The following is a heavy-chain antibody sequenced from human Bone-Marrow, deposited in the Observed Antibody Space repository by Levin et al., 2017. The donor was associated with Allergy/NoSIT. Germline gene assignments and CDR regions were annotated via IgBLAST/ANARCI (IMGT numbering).Heavy chain of an antibody. J-gene: IGHJ4*02. Sequence: SVKVSCKASGGTFKSYTISWVRQAPGQGLEWMAGIIPMFGTTHYAQKFHGRVTITADESTITADMELTSLRVEDTAIYYCARDEGLGLQISSWGQGTLVTVSS. V-gene: IGHV1-69*13. D-gene: IGHD5-24*01. CDR1: GGTFKSYT. CDR2: IIPMFGTT. CDR3: ARDEGLGLQISS.